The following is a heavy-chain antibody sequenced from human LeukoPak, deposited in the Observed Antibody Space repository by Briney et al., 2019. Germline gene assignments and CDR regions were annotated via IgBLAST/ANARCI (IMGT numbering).Heavy chain of an antibody. V-gene: IGHV3-7*03. CDR3: ARDLAEGSFDY. J-gene: IGHJ4*02. Sequence: GGSLRLSCVASGFTFSSYWMSWVRQAPGKGLEWVANIKQDGSEKYYVDSVKGRFTISRDNAKNSLYLQMNSLRSEDTAVYYCARDLAEGSFDYWGQGTLVTVSS. D-gene: IGHD2/OR15-2a*01. CDR2: IKQDGSEK. CDR1: GFTFSSYW.